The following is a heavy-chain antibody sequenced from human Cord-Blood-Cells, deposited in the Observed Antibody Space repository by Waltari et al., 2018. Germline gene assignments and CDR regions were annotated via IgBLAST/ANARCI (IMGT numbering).Heavy chain of an antibody. D-gene: IGHD3-16*02. CDR1: GFTFSSDG. CDR3: ARREGVWGSYRYGGVDY. CDR2: IWYDGSNK. J-gene: IGHJ4*02. V-gene: IGHV3-33*01. Sequence: QVQLVESGGGVVQPGRSLRLSCAASGFTFSSDGMHWVRPAPRQGLEWVAVIWYDGSNKYYADSVKGRFTISRDNSKNTLYLQMNSLRAEDTAVYYCARREGVWGSYRYGGVDYWGQGTLVTVSS.